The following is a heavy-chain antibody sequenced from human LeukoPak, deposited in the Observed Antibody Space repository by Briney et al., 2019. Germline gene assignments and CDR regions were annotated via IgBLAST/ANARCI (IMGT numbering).Heavy chain of an antibody. CDR2: SYSGRRT. D-gene: IGHD3-3*01. CDR1: GCTFSSYG. Sequence: GGALRLSCAASGCTFSSYGMSWVRQAPGKGLEWVAVSYSGRRTYYADSVKGRCTISTDTSKNTLYLQMDSLRAEDTAVYYCAREYRVDFWPYYYYYMDVWGKGTTVTVSS. J-gene: IGHJ6*03. CDR3: AREYRVDFWPYYYYYMDV. V-gene: IGHV3-53*01.